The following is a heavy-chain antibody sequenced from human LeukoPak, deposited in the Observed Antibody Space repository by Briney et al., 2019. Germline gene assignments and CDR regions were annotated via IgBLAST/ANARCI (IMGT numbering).Heavy chain of an antibody. CDR2: ISYDGSHK. CDR1: EFTFSSYA. V-gene: IGHV3-30*04. D-gene: IGHD4-17*01. CDR3: TTQAVTIEGPNWFDP. J-gene: IGHJ5*02. Sequence: GGSLRLSCAASEFTFSSYAMHWVRQAPGKGLEWVAVISYDGSHKFYTDSVKGRFTISRDNSKNTLYLQMNSLKTEDTAVYYCTTQAVTIEGPNWFDPWGQGTLVTVSS.